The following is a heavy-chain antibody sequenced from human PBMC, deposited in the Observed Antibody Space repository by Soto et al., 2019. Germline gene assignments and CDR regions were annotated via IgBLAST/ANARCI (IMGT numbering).Heavy chain of an antibody. CDR3: ARDREVTMRSFDY. Sequence: QVQMVESGGGVVQPGRSLRLSCAVSGFTFSSYAMHWVRQAPGKGLEWVAVISYGGSNTYFADSVKGRFTISSDKSKNTLYLQMNRLRTEDTAVYYCARDREVTMRSFDYWGQGTLVTVSS. CDR2: ISYGGSNT. D-gene: IGHD3-22*01. J-gene: IGHJ4*02. V-gene: IGHV3-30-3*01. CDR1: GFTFSSYA.